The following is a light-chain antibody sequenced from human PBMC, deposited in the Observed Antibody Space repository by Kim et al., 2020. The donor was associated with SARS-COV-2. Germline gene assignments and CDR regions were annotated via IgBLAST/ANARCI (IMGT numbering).Light chain of an antibody. CDR3: QQYGSSPLT. V-gene: IGKV3-20*01. J-gene: IGKJ4*01. CDR1: QSVSSSF. CDR2: GAF. Sequence: SPAERATPACRASQSVSSSFLAWYQQKPGQAPRLLIYGAFNRAAGIPDRFSGSGSGTDFTLTINRLEPEDFAVYYCQQYGSSPLTFGGGTKVDIK.